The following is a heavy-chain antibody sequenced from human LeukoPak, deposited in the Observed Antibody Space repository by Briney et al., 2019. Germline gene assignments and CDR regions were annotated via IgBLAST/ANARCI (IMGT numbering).Heavy chain of an antibody. Sequence: GGSLRLSCTVSGFSFGSEAMSWVRQAPGRGLEWVSSISPAGGTTYYADSVKGRFTISRDNSKNTLYVQMSSLRVEDAAVYYCAKSRSGSSNWALRIFDNWGQGTLVSVSS. CDR2: ISPAGGTT. CDR3: AKSRSGSSNWALRIFDN. V-gene: IGHV3-23*01. J-gene: IGHJ4*02. D-gene: IGHD6-13*01. CDR1: GFSFGSEA.